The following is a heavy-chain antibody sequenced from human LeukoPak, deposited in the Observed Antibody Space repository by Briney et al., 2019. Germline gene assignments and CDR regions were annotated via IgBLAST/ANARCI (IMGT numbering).Heavy chain of an antibody. D-gene: IGHD2-2*01. CDR2: INPNSGGT. V-gene: IGHV1-2*02. J-gene: IGHJ6*03. CDR1: GYTFTGYY. Sequence: ASVKVSCKASGYTFTGYYMHWVRQAPGQGLEWMGWINPNSGGTNYAQKLQGRVTMTRDTSISTAYMELSRLRSDDTAVYYCARRLYLPPAAPRYYYYYMDVWGKGTTVTVSS. CDR3: ARRLYLPPAAPRYYYYYMDV.